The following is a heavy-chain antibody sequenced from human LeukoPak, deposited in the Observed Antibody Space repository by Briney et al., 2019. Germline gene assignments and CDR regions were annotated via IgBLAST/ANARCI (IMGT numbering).Heavy chain of an antibody. J-gene: IGHJ4*02. CDR1: GFTFSSYC. V-gene: IGHV3-20*04. CDR3: ARGGWFGELLFDY. D-gene: IGHD3-10*01. CDR2: INWNGGST. Sequence: GGSLRLSCAASGFTFSSYCMSWVRQAPGKGLEWVSGINWNGGSTGYADSVKGRFTISRDNAKNSLYLQMNSLRAEDTALYYCARGGWFGELLFDYWGQGTLVTVSS.